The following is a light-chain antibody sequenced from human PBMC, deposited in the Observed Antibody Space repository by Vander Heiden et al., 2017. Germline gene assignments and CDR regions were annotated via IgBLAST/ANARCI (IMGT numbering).Light chain of an antibody. Sequence: QSVLTQPPSASATPGQRVTIFCSGSSSNIGSNTVNWYQQLPGTAPKLLIYSNNQRPSGVPDRFSGSKSGTSASLAISGLQSEDEADYYCAAWDDSLNGLYVFGTGTKVTVL. J-gene: IGLJ1*01. V-gene: IGLV1-44*01. CDR3: AAWDDSLNGLYV. CDR2: SNN. CDR1: SSNIGSNT.